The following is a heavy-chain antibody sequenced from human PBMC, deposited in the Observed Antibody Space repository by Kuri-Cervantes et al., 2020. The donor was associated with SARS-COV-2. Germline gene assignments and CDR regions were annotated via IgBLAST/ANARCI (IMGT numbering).Heavy chain of an antibody. CDR2: IYPTDSDT. V-gene: IGHV5-51*01. D-gene: IGHD1-26*01. CDR3: ARTRGSYYTDAFDL. J-gene: IGHJ3*01. CDR1: GFRFTTYW. Sequence: KVSCKGYGFRFTTYWIGWVRQMPGKGLEWMAIIYPTDSDTRYSPSFQVQVTISADKSISTAYLQWSSLKASDSAMYYCARTRGSYYTDAFDLWGQGTMVTVSS.